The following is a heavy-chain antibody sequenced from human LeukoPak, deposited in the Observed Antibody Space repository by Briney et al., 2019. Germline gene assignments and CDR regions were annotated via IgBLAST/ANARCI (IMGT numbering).Heavy chain of an antibody. CDR2: IYYSGST. Sequence: PSETLSLTCTVSGGSISSYYWSWIRQPPGKGLEWIGYIYYSGSTNYNPSLKSRVTISVDTSKNQFSLKLSSVTAADTAVYYCAREPEWLIDYWGQGTLVTVSS. J-gene: IGHJ4*02. V-gene: IGHV4-59*01. D-gene: IGHD6-19*01. CDR1: GGSISSYY. CDR3: AREPEWLIDY.